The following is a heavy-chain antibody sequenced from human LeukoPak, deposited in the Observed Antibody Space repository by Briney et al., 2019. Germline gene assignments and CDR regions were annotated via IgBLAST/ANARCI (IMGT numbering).Heavy chain of an antibody. V-gene: IGHV4-39*07. CDR2: IYYSGTT. CDR3: ARERRDGYNVYYYYNYMDV. J-gene: IGHJ6*03. CDR1: GGSISSSSYY. D-gene: IGHD5-24*01. Sequence: SETLSLTCTVSGGSISSSSYYWGWIRQSPGKGLEWIGTIYYSGTTYYNPSLKSRVTISVDTSKNQFSLKLSSVTAADTAVYYCARERRDGYNVYYYYNYMDVWGKGTTVTVSS.